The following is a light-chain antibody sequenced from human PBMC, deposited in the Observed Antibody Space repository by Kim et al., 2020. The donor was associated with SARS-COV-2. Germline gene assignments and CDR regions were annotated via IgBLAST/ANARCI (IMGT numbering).Light chain of an antibody. Sequence: GQPVPISCTGTTSDVGAYNLVSWYQQHPGKAPKFMIHDVSRRPSGVSKRVSGSKSGNTASLTISGLQAEDEADYYCTSYTRSDTWVFGGGTQLTVL. V-gene: IGLV2-14*03. CDR1: TSDVGAYNL. J-gene: IGLJ3*02. CDR3: TSYTRSDTWV. CDR2: DVS.